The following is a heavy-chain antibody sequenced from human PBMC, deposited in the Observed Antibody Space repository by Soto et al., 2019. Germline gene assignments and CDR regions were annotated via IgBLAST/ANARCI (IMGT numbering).Heavy chain of an antibody. CDR1: GYIFATYW. D-gene: IGHD5-12*01. Sequence: PGESLKISCQASGYIFATYWIGWVRQMPGKGLEWMGIIYPSDSDTRYSPAFQGQVTISADKPISTAYLQLSSLRASDTALYYCARSGFSSYGMDVWGQGTTVTVSS. CDR3: ARSGFSSYGMDV. CDR2: IYPSDSDT. V-gene: IGHV5-51*01. J-gene: IGHJ6*02.